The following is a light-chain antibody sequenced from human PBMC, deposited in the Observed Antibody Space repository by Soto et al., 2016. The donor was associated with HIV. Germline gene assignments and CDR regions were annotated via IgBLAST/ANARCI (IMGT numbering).Light chain of an antibody. CDR1: QSISTY. V-gene: IGKV1-9*01. J-gene: IGKJ5*01. CDR2: DAS. CDR3: QQLNSYTIT. Sequence: DIQMTQSPSSLSLSIGDRVSITCRASQSISTYLHWYQQKPGRAPKLLIYDASDLQSGVPSRFSGSGSGTEFTLTISSLQPEDFATYYCQQLNSYTITFGQGTRLEIK.